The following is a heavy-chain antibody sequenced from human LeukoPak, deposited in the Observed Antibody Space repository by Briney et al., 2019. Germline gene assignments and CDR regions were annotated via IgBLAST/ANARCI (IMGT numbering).Heavy chain of an antibody. CDR1: GFTFSSYA. CDR3: ARDYYDSALDY. CDR2: IKQDGSEK. D-gene: IGHD3-22*01. Sequence: GGSLRLSCAASGFTFSSYAMSWVRQAPGKGLEWVAHIKQDGSEKNYVDSVKGRFTISRDNAKNSLYLQMSSLRAEDTAVYYCARDYYDSALDYWGQGTLVTVSS. J-gene: IGHJ4*02. V-gene: IGHV3-7*01.